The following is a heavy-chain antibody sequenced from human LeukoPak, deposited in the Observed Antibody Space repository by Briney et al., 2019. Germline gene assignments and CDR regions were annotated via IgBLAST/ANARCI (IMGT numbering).Heavy chain of an antibody. V-gene: IGHV4-38-2*02. J-gene: IGHJ4*02. D-gene: IGHD3-22*01. Sequence: SETLSLTCAVSTYSITSGYFWGWSRPPPGKGLEWIASIYHSGNTYYNPSLRNRVTLFVDTSKNQFSLKLTSLTAADTAVYYCARDGVFHDSDGYSFDYWGQGTLVTVSS. CDR1: TYSITSGYF. CDR3: ARDGVFHDSDGYSFDY. CDR2: IYHSGNT.